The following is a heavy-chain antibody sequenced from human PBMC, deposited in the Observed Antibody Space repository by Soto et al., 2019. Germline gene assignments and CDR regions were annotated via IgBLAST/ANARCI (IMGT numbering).Heavy chain of an antibody. V-gene: IGHV4-61*08. Sequence: SETLSLTCSVSGDSVSSGAYYWSWIRQPPGKGLEWIGYVYYSGSTSYNPSLETGVTISVDTSKNQFSLKLTSVTPADTAIYYFARVKRRSSLLAPWGQGTLVIGSS. D-gene: IGHD2-2*01. J-gene: IGHJ5*02. CDR3: ARVKRRSSLLAP. CDR2: VYYSGST. CDR1: GDSVSSGAYY.